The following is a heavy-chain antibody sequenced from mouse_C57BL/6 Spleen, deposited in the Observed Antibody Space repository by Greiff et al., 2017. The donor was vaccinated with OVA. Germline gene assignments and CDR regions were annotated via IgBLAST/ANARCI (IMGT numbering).Heavy chain of an antibody. D-gene: IGHD2-4*01. V-gene: IGHV1-72*01. J-gene: IGHJ2*01. CDR1: GYTFTSYW. Sequence: QVQLQQPGAELVKPGASVKLSCKASGYTFTSYWMHWVKQRPGRGLEWIGRIDPNSGGPKYNEKFTSKATLTVDKPSSTAYMQLSSLTSEDSAVYYCARFPYYDYDDGYFDYWGQGTTRTVSS. CDR2: IDPNSGGP. CDR3: ARFPYYDYDDGYFDY.